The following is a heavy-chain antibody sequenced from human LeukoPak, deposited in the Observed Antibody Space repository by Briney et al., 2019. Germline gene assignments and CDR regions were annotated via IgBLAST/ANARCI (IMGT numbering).Heavy chain of an antibody. J-gene: IGHJ6*02. D-gene: IGHD3-22*01. V-gene: IGHV1-2*04. Sequence: ASVKVSCKASGYTFTGYYMHWVRQAPGQGLEWVGWINPNRGGTNYAQKFQGWVTMTRDTSISTAYMELSRLRSDDTAVYYCARDRSTWTTFDELLLQDYYGMDVWGQGTTVTVSS. CDR3: ARDRSTWTTFDELLLQDYYGMDV. CDR2: INPNRGGT. CDR1: GYTFTGYY.